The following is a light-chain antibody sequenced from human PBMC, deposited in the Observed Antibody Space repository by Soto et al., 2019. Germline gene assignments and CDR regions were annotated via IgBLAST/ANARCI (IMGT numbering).Light chain of an antibody. CDR1: ESIARH. Sequence: DIQMTQSPSSLSASVGDRVTITCRASESIARHLNWYQQKPGKAPKLLIYAASSLQNGVPSRFHGGGSGTDFTLTINNLQPEDFAAYYCQQTSSTLSLTFGQGTRLQIK. V-gene: IGKV1-39*01. CDR2: AAS. CDR3: QQTSSTLSLT. J-gene: IGKJ5*01.